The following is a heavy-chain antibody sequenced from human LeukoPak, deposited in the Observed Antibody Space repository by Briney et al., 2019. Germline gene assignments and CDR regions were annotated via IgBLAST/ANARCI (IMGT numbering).Heavy chain of an antibody. CDR2: IYSGGST. D-gene: IGHD4-17*01. Sequence: GGSLRLSCAASGFTVSSNYMSWVRQAPGKGLEWVSVIYSGGSTYYADSVKGRFTISRDDSKNTLYLQMNSLRGEDTAVYYCAGGGDYGDYIFDYWGQGTLVTVSS. CDR3: AGGGDYGDYIFDY. CDR1: GFTVSSNY. V-gene: IGHV3-53*01. J-gene: IGHJ4*02.